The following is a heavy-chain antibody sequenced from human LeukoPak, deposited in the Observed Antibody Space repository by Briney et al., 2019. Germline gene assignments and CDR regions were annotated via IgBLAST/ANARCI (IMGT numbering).Heavy chain of an antibody. CDR2: IHHSGST. CDR3: ARDQSYGRHYFDY. D-gene: IGHD5-18*01. CDR1: SYSISSGYY. J-gene: IGHJ4*02. V-gene: IGHV4-38-2*02. Sequence: PSETLSLTCAVSSYSISSGYYWDWIRQPPGKGLEWIGNIHHSGSTYYIPSLERRVTISLDTSKNQFSLRLSSVTAADTAVYYCARDQSYGRHYFDYWGQGILVTVSS.